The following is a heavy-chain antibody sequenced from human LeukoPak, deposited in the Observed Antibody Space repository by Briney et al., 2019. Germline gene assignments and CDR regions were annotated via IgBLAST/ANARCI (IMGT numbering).Heavy chain of an antibody. CDR2: IYYSGST. V-gene: IGHV4-59*08. J-gene: IGHJ4*02. Sequence: PETLSLTCSVSGGSMNSYYWSWIRQSPGKGLEWIGYIYYSGSTNYNPSLKSRVTISVDTSKNQFSLKLSSVTAADTAVYYCARHVWLQPFDYWGQGTLVTVSS. D-gene: IGHD3-9*01. CDR3: ARHVWLQPFDY. CDR1: GGSMNSYY.